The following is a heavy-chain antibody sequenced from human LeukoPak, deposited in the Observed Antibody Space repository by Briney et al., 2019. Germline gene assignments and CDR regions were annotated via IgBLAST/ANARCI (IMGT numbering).Heavy chain of an antibody. CDR1: GGSFSGYY. D-gene: IGHD3-3*01. V-gene: IGHV4-34*01. CDR3: ARGLREGPYYDFWSGYPINWFDP. CDR2: INHSGST. J-gene: IGHJ5*02. Sequence: SETLSLTCAVYGGSFSGYYWSWIRQPPGKGLEWIGEINHSGSTNYNPSLKSRVTISVDTSKNQFSLKLSSVTAADTAVYYCARGLREGPYYDFWSGYPINWFDPWGQGTLVTVSS.